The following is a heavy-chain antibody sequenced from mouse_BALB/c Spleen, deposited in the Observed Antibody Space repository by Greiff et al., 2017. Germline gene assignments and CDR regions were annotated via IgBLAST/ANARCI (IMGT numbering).Heavy chain of an antibody. J-gene: IGHJ4*01. Sequence: VQLQQSGPELVKPGASVKISCKASGYSFTGYFMNGVMQSHGKSLEWIGRINPYNGDTFYNQKFKGKATLTVDKSSSTAHMELRSLASEDSAVYYCARSGDVYYRDYWGQGTSVTVSS. CDR1: GYSFTGYF. V-gene: IGHV1-20*02. CDR3: ARSGDVYYRDY. D-gene: IGHD2-3*01. CDR2: INPYNGDT.